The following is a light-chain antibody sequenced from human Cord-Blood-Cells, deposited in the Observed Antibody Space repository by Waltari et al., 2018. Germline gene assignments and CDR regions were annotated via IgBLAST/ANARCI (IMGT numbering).Light chain of an antibody. CDR2: WGS. J-gene: IGKJ1*01. CDR3: QQHYSTPT. CDR1: QSVLYSSNNKNY. V-gene: IGKV4-1*01. Sequence: DIVMTQSPDSLAVSLGERATINGKSTQSVLYSSNNKNYLAWYQQKPGQPPKLLIYWGSTREAGVPERFSGMGSGTDVTHTISSLQAGDVAVDDGQQHYSTPTFGQGTKVEIK.